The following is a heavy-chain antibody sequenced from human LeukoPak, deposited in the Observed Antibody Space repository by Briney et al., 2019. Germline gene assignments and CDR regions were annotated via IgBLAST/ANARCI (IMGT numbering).Heavy chain of an antibody. J-gene: IGHJ4*02. Sequence: GGSLRLSCAASGFTFSNYAMTWVRQAPGKGLEWVSGISGSGGNTYYADSVKGRFTISRDSSKNTLYLQMNSLRAEDTAVYYCAKDRGDYVFDYWGQGTLVTVSS. CDR2: ISGSGGNT. CDR3: AKDRGDYVFDY. CDR1: GFTFSNYA. V-gene: IGHV3-23*01. D-gene: IGHD4-17*01.